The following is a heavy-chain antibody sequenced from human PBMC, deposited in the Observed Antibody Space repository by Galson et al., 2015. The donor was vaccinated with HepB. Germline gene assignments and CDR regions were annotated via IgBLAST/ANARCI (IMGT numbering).Heavy chain of an antibody. V-gene: IGHV5-10-1*01. J-gene: IGHJ6*02. CDR3: ATDTAMVGPYYYGMDV. CDR1: GYSFTSYW. CDR2: IDPSDSYT. D-gene: IGHD5-18*01. Sequence: QSGAEVKKPGESLRISCKGSGYSFTSYWISWVRQMPGKGLEWMGRIDPSDSYTNYSPSFQGHVTISADKSISTAYLQWSSLKASDTAMYYCATDTAMVGPYYYGMDVWGQGTTVTVSS.